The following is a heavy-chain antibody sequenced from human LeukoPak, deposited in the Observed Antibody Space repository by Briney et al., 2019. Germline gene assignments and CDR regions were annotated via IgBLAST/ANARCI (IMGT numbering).Heavy chain of an antibody. D-gene: IGHD3-10*01. CDR2: IYTGGST. J-gene: IGHJ5*02. Sequence: PGGSLRLSCVASEFTFSSNYMNWVRQAPGKGLEWVSTIYTGGSTYYADSVKGRFTVSRDKSKNTLYLQMNSLRAEDTAVYYCARLEVRGVIGPWGQGTLVTVSS. CDR1: EFTFSSNY. V-gene: IGHV3-53*01. CDR3: ARLEVRGVIGP.